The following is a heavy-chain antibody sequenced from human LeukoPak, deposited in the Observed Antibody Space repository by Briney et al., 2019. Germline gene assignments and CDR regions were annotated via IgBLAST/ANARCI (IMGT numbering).Heavy chain of an antibody. CDR2: IYYSGST. Sequence: SETLSLTCTVSGDSISSYYWSWIRQPPGKGLEWIGYIYYSGSTDYNPSLKSRVTIPVDTSKNQFSLKLSSATAADTAVYYCARHGPLYEYFYYNMDVWGQGTTVTVSS. D-gene: IGHD5/OR15-5a*01. CDR1: GDSISSYY. CDR3: ARHGPLYEYFYYNMDV. V-gene: IGHV4-59*08. J-gene: IGHJ6*02.